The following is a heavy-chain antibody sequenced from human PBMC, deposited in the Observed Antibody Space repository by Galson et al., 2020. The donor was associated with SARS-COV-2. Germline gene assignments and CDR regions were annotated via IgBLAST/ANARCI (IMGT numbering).Heavy chain of an antibody. Sequence: ASVKVSCKDSRYTFTDYFIHCVRQATGQGFEWMGWPNPKTGPTTYAQHLEGRVTMTRDTSITTAYMALSRLRSDDPAVYCCASDVPAVTGTSWFDPWGQGTLVTVSS. CDR3: ASDVPAVTGTSWFDP. D-gene: IGHD2-2*01. CDR1: RYTFTDYF. CDR2: PNPKTGPT. J-gene: IGHJ5*02. V-gene: IGHV1-2*02.